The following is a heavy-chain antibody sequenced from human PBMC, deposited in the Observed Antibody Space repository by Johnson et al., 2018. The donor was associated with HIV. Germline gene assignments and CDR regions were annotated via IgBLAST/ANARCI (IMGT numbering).Heavy chain of an antibody. D-gene: IGHD2-15*01. CDR1: GFTFDDYG. V-gene: IGHV3-20*04. Sequence: EVQLVESGGGVVRPGGSLRLSCAASGFTFDDYGMSWVRQAPGKGLEWVSGINWNGGSTGYADSVKGRFTISRDNAKNTLYLQMNSLRAEDTAVYFCARDPCTGASCLPGAFDIWGQGTLVTVSS. CDR3: ARDPCTGASCLPGAFDI. CDR2: INWNGGST. J-gene: IGHJ3*02.